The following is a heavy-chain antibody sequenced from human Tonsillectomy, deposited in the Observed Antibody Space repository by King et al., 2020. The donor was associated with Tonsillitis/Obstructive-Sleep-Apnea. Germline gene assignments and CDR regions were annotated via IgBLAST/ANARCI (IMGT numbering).Heavy chain of an antibody. CDR2: IYSGGST. CDR3: ASIVVVPAATSDAFDI. Sequence: VQLVESGGGLIQPGGSLRLSCAASGFTVSSNYMSWVRQAPGKGLEWVSVIYSGGSTYYADSVKGRFTISRDNSKNTLYLQMNSLRAEDTAVYHCASIVVVPAATSDAFDIWGQGTMVTVSS. J-gene: IGHJ3*02. CDR1: GFTVSSNY. D-gene: IGHD2-2*01. V-gene: IGHV3-53*01.